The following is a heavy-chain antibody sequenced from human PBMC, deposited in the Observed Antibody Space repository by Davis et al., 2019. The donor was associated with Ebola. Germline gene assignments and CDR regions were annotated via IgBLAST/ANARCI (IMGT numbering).Heavy chain of an antibody. D-gene: IGHD3-3*01. J-gene: IGHJ3*02. CDR2: TYYNSKWYN. V-gene: IGHV6-1*01. CDR1: GDRVSNKSTG. Sequence: PSETLSLTCAISGDRVSNKSTGWNWIRQSPSRGLEWLGRTYYNSKWYNDYAMSVKGRITINPDTSKNQFSLQLNSVTPEDTAVYYCARGFLRDGFDIWGQGTMITVSS. CDR3: ARGFLRDGFDI.